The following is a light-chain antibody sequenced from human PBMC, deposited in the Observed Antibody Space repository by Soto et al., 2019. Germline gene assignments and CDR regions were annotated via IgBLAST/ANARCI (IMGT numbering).Light chain of an antibody. V-gene: IGKV1-39*01. CDR1: QSISSY. J-gene: IGKJ1*01. CDR3: QQSYSTRWT. CDR2: GAS. Sequence: DIQMTQSPSSLSASVGDRVTITCRASQSISSYLNWYQQKPGKASKLLIYGASSLQSGVPSRFSGSGSGTDFTLTISSLQPEDFATYYCQQSYSTRWTFGQGTKVDIK.